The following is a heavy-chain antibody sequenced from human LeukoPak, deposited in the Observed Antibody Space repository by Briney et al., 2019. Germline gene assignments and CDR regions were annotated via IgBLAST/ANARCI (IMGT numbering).Heavy chain of an antibody. J-gene: IGHJ4*02. CDR1: GFTFSNAW. CDR2: ISYDGSNK. V-gene: IGHV3-30*03. Sequence: PGGSLRLSCAASGFTFSNAWMSWVRQAPGKGLEWVTVISYDGSNKYYTDSVKGRFTISRDNSKNTLYLQMNSLRAEDRAVYYCARGLQRHVDTTMVSRLWDYWGQGTLVTVSS. CDR3: ARGLQRHVDTTMVSRLWDY. D-gene: IGHD5-18*01.